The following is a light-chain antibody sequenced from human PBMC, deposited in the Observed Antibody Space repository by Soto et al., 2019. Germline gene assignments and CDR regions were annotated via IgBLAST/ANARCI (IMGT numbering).Light chain of an antibody. CDR3: CSYAGSSTFYV. Sequence: QSALTQPASVSGSPGQSITISCTGTSSDVGSYNLVSWYQQHPGKAPKLMIYEGSKRPSGVSNRFSGSKSGNTASLTIPGLQAEDEADYYCCSYAGSSTFYVFATGTKLTVL. J-gene: IGLJ1*01. CDR2: EGS. CDR1: SSDVGSYNL. V-gene: IGLV2-23*01.